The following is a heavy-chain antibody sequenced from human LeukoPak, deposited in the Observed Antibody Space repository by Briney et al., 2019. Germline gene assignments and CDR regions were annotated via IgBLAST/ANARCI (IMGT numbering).Heavy chain of an antibody. CDR3: ARDLSRTIFGGNSWFDP. CDR2: IIPMLGIA. CDR1: GGTFSSYT. D-gene: IGHD3-3*01. J-gene: IGHJ5*02. Sequence: ASVKVSCKASGGTFSSYTISWVRQAPGQGLEWMGRIIPMLGIASYAQKFQGRVTITADKSTSTAYMELSSLRSEDTAVYYCARDLSRTIFGGNSWFDPWGQGTLVTVSS. V-gene: IGHV1-69*04.